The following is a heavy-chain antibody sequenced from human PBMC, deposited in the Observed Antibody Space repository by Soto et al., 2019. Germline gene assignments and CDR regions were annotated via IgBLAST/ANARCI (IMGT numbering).Heavy chain of an antibody. D-gene: IGHD3-22*01. V-gene: IGHV3-21*01. CDR1: GFTFNRYS. J-gene: IGHJ4*02. CDR3: ARDYYYDSSGYSPLDY. CDR2: ITSSSGDK. Sequence: PGGSLRLSCAASGFTFNRYSMNWVRQAPGKGLEWVSSITSSSGDKYYADSVKGRFAISRDNAKNSLYLQMNSLGAEDTAVYYCARDYYYDSSGYSPLDYWGQGTLVTVSS.